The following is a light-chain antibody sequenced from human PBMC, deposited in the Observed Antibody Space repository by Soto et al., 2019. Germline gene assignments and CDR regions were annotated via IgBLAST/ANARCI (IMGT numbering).Light chain of an antibody. V-gene: IGKV3-15*01. J-gene: IGKJ2*01. Sequence: EIVMTQSPATLSVSPGERATLSCRASQSVSSNLAWYQQKPGQAPRLLISGASTRATGIPGRFSGSGSGTEFTLTISSLLSEDFAVYYCQQYNSWPPYTFGQGTKLEIK. CDR1: QSVSSN. CDR3: QQYNSWPPYT. CDR2: GAS.